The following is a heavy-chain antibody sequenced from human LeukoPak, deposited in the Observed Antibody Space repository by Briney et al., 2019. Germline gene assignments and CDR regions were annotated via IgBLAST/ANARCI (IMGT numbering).Heavy chain of an antibody. CDR3: AKLGLLDIVVVPAAGNAFDI. D-gene: IGHD2-2*03. J-gene: IGHJ3*02. CDR1: GFTFSSYG. CDR2: IRYDGSNK. Sequence: GGSLRLSCAASGFTFSSYGMHWVRQAPGKGLEWVAFIRYDGSNKYYADSVKGRFTISRDNSKNTLYLQMNSLRAEDTAVYYCAKLGLLDIVVVPAAGNAFDIWGQGTMVTVSS. V-gene: IGHV3-30*02.